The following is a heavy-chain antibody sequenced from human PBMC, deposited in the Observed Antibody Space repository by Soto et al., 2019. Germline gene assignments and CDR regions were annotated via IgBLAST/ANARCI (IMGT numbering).Heavy chain of an antibody. CDR2: ISSSSSAM. Sequence: PGGSLRLSCVASGFTFSSYGMNWVRQAPGKGLEWVSYISSSSSAMSYADSVKGRLSISRDNARNSLYLQMNSLRAEDTAVYYCARGGAARPDYWAQGTLVTVSS. V-gene: IGHV3-48*01. CDR1: GFTFSSYG. J-gene: IGHJ4*02. CDR3: ARGGAARPDY.